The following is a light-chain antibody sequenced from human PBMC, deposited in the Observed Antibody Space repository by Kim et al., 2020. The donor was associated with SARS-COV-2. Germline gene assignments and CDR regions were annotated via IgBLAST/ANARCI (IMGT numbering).Light chain of an antibody. CDR1: QSVNNRF. J-gene: IGKJ4*01. CDR3: QQFGHSPT. Sequence: EIVLTQSPGTLSLSPGERATLSCRASQSVNNRFLAWFQQKPGQAPRLLIYGASNRATDIPDRFTGGGSGTDFTLTISRLEPEDFAMYYCQQFGHSPTFGGGTKVDIK. V-gene: IGKV3-20*01. CDR2: GAS.